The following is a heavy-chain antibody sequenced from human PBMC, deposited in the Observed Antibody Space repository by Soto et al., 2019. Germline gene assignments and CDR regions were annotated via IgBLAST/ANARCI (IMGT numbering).Heavy chain of an antibody. CDR2: ISYDGSNK. CDR1: GVTFSSYG. Sequence: PGGSLRLSCAASGVTFSSYGMHWVRQAPGKGLEWVAVISYDGSNKYYADSVKGRFTISRDNSKNTLYLQMNSLRAEDTAVYYCAKDRRHVLLWFGESAPPRDYYSGMDVWGQGTTVTVSS. CDR3: AKDRRHVLLWFGESAPPRDYYSGMDV. V-gene: IGHV3-30*18. J-gene: IGHJ6*02. D-gene: IGHD3-10*01.